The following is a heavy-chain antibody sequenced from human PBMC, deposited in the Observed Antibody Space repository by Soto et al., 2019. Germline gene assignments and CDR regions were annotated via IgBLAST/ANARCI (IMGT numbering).Heavy chain of an antibody. J-gene: IGHJ4*02. CDR1: GGSISSYY. Sequence: PSETLSLTCTVPGGSISSYYWSWIRQPPGKGLEWIGYIYYSGSTNYNPSLKSRVTISVDTSKNQFSLKLSSVTAADTAVYYCAKGSATSRPYYFDYWGQGSLVTVSS. CDR2: IYYSGST. V-gene: IGHV4-59*01. CDR3: AKGSATSRPYYFDY.